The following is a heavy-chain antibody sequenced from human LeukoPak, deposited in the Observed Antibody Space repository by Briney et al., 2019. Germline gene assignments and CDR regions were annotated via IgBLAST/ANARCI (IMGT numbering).Heavy chain of an antibody. J-gene: IGHJ6*04. V-gene: IGHV1-18*04. D-gene: IGHD6-13*01. CDR1: GYTFTSYG. CDR2: ISAYNGNT. CDR3: ARDPGIAAAGDYYYYGMDV. Sequence: ASVKVSCKASGYTFTSYGISWVRQAPGQGLEWMGWISAYNGNTNYAQKLQGRVTMTTDTSTSTAYMELRSLRSDDTAVYYCARDPGIAAAGDYYYYGMDVWAKGPRSPSPQ.